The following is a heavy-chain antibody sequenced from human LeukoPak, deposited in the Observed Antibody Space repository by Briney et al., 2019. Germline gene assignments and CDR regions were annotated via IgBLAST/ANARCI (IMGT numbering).Heavy chain of an antibody. CDR2: INHSGST. V-gene: IGHV4-39*07. J-gene: IGHJ5*02. Sequence: SETLSLTCTVSGGSVSSGSYYWGWIRQPPGKGLEWIGEINHSGSTNYNPSLKSRVTISVDTSKNQFSLKLSSVTAADTAVYYCARGLMGSIAARRWFDPWGQGTLVTVSS. D-gene: IGHD6-6*01. CDR3: ARGLMGSIAARRWFDP. CDR1: GGSVSSGSYY.